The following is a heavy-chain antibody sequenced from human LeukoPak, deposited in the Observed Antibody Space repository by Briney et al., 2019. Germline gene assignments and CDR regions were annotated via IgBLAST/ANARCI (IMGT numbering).Heavy chain of an antibody. CDR3: ARNARSYRVDYFDY. Sequence: GGSLRLSCAASGFTFSSYWMSSVRQAPGKGLESLANIKQDGSEKYYVDSVKGRFTISRDNAKNSLYLQMNSLRAEDTAVYYCARNARSYRVDYFDYWGQGTLVTVSS. CDR1: GFTFSSYW. CDR2: IKQDGSEK. J-gene: IGHJ4*02. V-gene: IGHV3-7*01. D-gene: IGHD1-26*01.